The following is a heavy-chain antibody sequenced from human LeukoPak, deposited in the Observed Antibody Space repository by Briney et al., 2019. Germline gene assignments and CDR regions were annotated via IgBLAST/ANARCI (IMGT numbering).Heavy chain of an antibody. D-gene: IGHD6-6*01. CDR2: IYYSGNT. CDR3: ARYSSSSGWFDP. J-gene: IGHJ5*02. Sequence: SETLSLTCTVSGGSISSSSYYWVWIRQPPGRGLEWIGNIYYSGNTYYSPSLKSRVTIFVDTFKNQFSLRLSSVTAADTAVYYCARYSSSSGWFDPWGQGTLVTVSS. V-gene: IGHV4-39*01. CDR1: GGSISSSSYY.